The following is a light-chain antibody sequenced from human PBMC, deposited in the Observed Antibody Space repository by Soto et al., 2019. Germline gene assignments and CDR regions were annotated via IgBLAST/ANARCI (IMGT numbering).Light chain of an antibody. J-gene: IGLJ3*02. CDR3: GTWDSSLSVGV. V-gene: IGLV1-51*01. Sequence: QSVLTQPPSVSAAPGQKVTISCSGSSFNIGHNHVCWYQQFPGTAPKLLIYDNNERPSGIPDRFSGSKSGTSATLGITGLPTGDEADYYCGTWDSSLSVGVFGGGTQLTVL. CDR2: DNN. CDR1: SFNIGHNH.